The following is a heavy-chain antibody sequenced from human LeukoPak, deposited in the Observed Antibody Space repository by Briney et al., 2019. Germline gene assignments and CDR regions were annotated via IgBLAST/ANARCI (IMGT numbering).Heavy chain of an antibody. CDR3: AKDDKQWLEAARFDY. CDR2: IYHSGST. CDR1: GYSISSGYY. Sequence: KPSETLSLTCAVSGYSISSGYYWGWIRQPPGKGLEWIGSIYHSGSTYYNPSLKSRVTISVDTSKNQFSLKLSSVTAADTAVYYCAKDDKQWLEAARFDYWGQGTLVTVSS. D-gene: IGHD6-19*01. J-gene: IGHJ4*02. V-gene: IGHV4-38-2*02.